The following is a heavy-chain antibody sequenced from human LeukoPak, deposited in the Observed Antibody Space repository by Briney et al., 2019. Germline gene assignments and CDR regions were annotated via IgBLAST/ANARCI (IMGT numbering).Heavy chain of an antibody. CDR2: ISSNGGST. V-gene: IGHV3-64*01. Sequence: GALRLSCAASGFTFSSYAMHWVRQAPGKGLEYVSAISSNGGSTYYANSVKGRFTISRDNSKNTLYLQMGSLRAEDMAVYYCAASDYDYWSGSYYWGQGTLVTVSS. J-gene: IGHJ4*02. D-gene: IGHD3-3*01. CDR3: AASDYDYWSGSYY. CDR1: GFTFSSYA.